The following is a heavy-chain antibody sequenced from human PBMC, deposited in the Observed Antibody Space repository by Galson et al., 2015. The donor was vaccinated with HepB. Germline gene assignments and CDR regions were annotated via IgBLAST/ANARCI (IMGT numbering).Heavy chain of an antibody. CDR3: ARGGAAAPTGYYYSGMDV. CDR2: IIPILGIA. J-gene: IGHJ6*02. Sequence: SVKVSCKASGGTFSSYTISWVRQAPGQGLEWMGRIIPILGIANYAQKFQGRVTITADKSTSTAYMELSSLRSEDTAVYYCARGGAAAPTGYYYSGMDVWGQGTTVTVSS. D-gene: IGHD6-13*01. CDR1: GGTFSSYT. V-gene: IGHV1-69*02.